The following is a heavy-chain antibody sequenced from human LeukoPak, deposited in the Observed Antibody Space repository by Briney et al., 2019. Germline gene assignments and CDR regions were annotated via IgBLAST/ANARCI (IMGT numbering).Heavy chain of an antibody. V-gene: IGHV3-33*08. CDR1: GFTFSSYG. CDR2: IWYDGSNK. J-gene: IGHJ4*02. Sequence: GGSLRLSCAASGFTFSSYGMHWVRQAPGKGLEWVAVIWYDGSNKYYADSVKGRFTISRDNSKNTLYLQMNSLRAEDTAVYYCASISPYCSGGSCIYWGQGTLVTVSS. CDR3: ASISPYCSGGSCIY. D-gene: IGHD2-15*01.